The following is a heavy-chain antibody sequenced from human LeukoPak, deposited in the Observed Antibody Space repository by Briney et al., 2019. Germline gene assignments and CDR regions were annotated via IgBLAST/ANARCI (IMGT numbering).Heavy chain of an antibody. CDR1: GSTFSSHA. CDR2: ISGSGGST. Sequence: GGSLRLSCAASGSTFSSHAMSWVRQAPGKGLEWVSAISGSGGSTYYADSVKGRFTISRDNSKNTLYLQRNSLRAEDTAVYYCAKAAQMVRGVTPPDYWGKGTRVTVSS. V-gene: IGHV3-23*01. D-gene: IGHD3-10*01. J-gene: IGHJ4*02. CDR3: AKAAQMVRGVTPPDY.